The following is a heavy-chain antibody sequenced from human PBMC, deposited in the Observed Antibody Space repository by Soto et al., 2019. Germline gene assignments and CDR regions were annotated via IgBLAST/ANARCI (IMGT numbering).Heavy chain of an antibody. V-gene: IGHV3-30*18. CDR3: AKGAVTTSLYYFDY. CDR2: ISSEGSEK. Sequence: QVQLVESGGGVVQPGRSLRLSCAASGFTFSTYGVHWVRQAPGKGLEWVAVISSEGSEKYYAGSVKGRVSISRDNSKSTLYLQMDSLRAEDTAVYYCAKGAVTTSLYYFDYWGQGTLVTVSS. CDR1: GFTFSTYG. J-gene: IGHJ4*02. D-gene: IGHD4-17*01.